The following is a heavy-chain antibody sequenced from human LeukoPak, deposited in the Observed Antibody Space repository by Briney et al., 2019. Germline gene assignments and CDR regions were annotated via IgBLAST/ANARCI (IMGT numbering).Heavy chain of an antibody. CDR3: GTTLDYYDSSVLRIGAFDI. V-gene: IGHV1-18*01. Sequence: VASVKVSCKASGYTFTSYGISWVRQAPGQGLEWMGWMSAYNGNTNYAQKLQGRVTMTTDTSTSTAYMELRSLRSDDTAVYYCGTTLDYYDSSVLRIGAFDIWGQGTMVTVSS. CDR1: GYTFTSYG. CDR2: MSAYNGNT. J-gene: IGHJ3*02. D-gene: IGHD3-22*01.